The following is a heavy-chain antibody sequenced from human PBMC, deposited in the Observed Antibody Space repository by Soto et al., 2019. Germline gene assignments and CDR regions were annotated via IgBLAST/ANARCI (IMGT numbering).Heavy chain of an antibody. D-gene: IGHD2-8*01. CDR3: ARYDCTTGVCNFDY. V-gene: IGHV4-34*01. J-gene: IGHJ4*02. Sequence: SETLSLTCAGYGGSLSGGSFSAYYWSLILQRPGKGLEWIGEIDHSGRTKYNPSLKSRVTLSVDTSKNQFSLILTSVTAADTAVYYCARYDCTTGVCNFDYWGPGALVTVSS. CDR2: IDHSGRT. CDR1: GGSLSGGSFSAYY.